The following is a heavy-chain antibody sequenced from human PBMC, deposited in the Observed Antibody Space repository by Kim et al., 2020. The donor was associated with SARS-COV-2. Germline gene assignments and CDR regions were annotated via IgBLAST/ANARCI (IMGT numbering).Heavy chain of an antibody. CDR1: GGSITGSDYY. CDR2: IHYSATT. J-gene: IGHJ4*02. V-gene: IGHV4-39*01. Sequence: SETLSLTCTVSGGSITGSDYYWGWIRQSPGKGLEWIASIHYSATTFYNPSLRGRVTISVDTSKNQFSLKLTSVTVADTAHYFCARHEGWFGEASVKVWGQGPLVTVSS. D-gene: IGHD3-10*01. CDR3: ARHEGWFGEASVKV.